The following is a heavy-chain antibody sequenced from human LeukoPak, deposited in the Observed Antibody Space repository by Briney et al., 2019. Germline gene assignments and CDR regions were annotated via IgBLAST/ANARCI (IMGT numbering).Heavy chain of an antibody. V-gene: IGHV1-18*04. J-gene: IGHJ4*02. CDR1: GYTFTAYY. CDR3: ARHRQMSLIWEPDY. Sequence: ASVKVSCKASGYTFTAYYLHWVRQAPGQGLEWLGWISAYNGNTNYAQKLQGRVTMTTDTSTSTAYMELRSLRSDDTAVYYCARHRQMSLIWEPDYWRQATLVTVSS. D-gene: IGHD1-26*01. CDR2: ISAYNGNT.